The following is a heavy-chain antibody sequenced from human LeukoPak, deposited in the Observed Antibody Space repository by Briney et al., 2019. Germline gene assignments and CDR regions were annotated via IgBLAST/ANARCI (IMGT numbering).Heavy chain of an antibody. CDR1: GGTFSSYA. D-gene: IGHD3-22*01. Sequence: SVKVSCKASGGTFSSYAISWVRQAPGQGLEWMGGIVPIFGTANYAQKFQGRVTITADESTSTAYMELSSLRSEDTAVYYCARGDDSSGYYYDRGDYWGQGTLVTVSS. CDR3: ARGDDSSGYYYDRGDY. CDR2: IVPIFGTA. J-gene: IGHJ4*02. V-gene: IGHV1-69*13.